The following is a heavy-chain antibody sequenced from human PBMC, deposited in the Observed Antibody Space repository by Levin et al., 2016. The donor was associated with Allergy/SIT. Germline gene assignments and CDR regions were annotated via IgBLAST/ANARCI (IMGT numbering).Heavy chain of an antibody. CDR3: TELGIGY. J-gene: IGHJ4*02. Sequence: GESLKISCAASGFSFRNAWMSWVRQSAGKGLEWVGRIRSNADGGEIEYGAPAKGRFTISRDDSKNTLYLQMNSLKSEDKAVYYCTELGIGYWGQGTLVTVSS. V-gene: IGHV3-15*01. D-gene: IGHD7-27*01. CDR2: IRSNADGGEI. CDR1: GFSFRNAW.